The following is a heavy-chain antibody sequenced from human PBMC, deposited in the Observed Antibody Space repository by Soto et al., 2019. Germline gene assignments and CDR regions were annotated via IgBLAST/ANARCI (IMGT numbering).Heavy chain of an antibody. Sequence: QVQLVESGGGVVQPGRSLRLSCAASGFTFSSYAMHWVRQAPGKGLEWVAVISYDGSNKYYADSVKGRFTISRDNSKNTLYLQLDGLRAEDTAVYYCARDAGVDRCGGDCPDAFDIWGQGTMVTVSS. D-gene: IGHD2-21*02. CDR1: GFTFSSYA. J-gene: IGHJ3*02. V-gene: IGHV3-30-3*01. CDR2: ISYDGSNK. CDR3: ARDAGVDRCGGDCPDAFDI.